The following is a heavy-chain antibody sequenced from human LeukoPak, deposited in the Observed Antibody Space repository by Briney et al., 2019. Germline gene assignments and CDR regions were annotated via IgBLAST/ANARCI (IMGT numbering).Heavy chain of an antibody. V-gene: IGHV3-23*01. CDR2: ISSSGGST. D-gene: IGHD4/OR15-4a*01. CDR3: ARRAEYGGYFDY. Sequence: PGGSLRLSCAASGFTFSSYAMSWVRQAPGKGLEWVSAISSSGGSTYFADSVKGRFTISRDNSKNTLYLQMNSLRAEDTAVYYCARRAEYGGYFDYWGQGTLVTVSS. J-gene: IGHJ4*02. CDR1: GFTFSSYA.